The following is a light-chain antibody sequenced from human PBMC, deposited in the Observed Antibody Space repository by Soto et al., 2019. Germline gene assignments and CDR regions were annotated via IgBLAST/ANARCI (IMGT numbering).Light chain of an antibody. CDR2: EAS. CDR1: ISDVGSYNL. J-gene: IGLJ2*01. V-gene: IGLV2-23*02. Sequence: QSALTQPASVSGSPGQSITISCTGTISDVGSYNLVSWYQQHPGEAPKLMIYEASKRPSGVSHRFSGSKSGNTASLTISGLQADDEADYYCCSYAGTTTFVVFGGGTKLTVL. CDR3: CSYAGTTTFVV.